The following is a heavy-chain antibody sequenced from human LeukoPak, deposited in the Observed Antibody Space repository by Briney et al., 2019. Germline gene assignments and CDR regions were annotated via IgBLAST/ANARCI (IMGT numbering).Heavy chain of an antibody. D-gene: IGHD2-2*01. V-gene: IGHV1-69*13. CDR2: IIPIFGTA. CDR1: GGTFSSYA. Sequence: SVKVSCKASGGTFSSYAISWVRQAPGQGLEWMGGIIPIFGTANYAQKFQGRVTITADESTSAAYMELSSLRSEDTAVYYCARGPVPAAKGFDYWGQGTLVTVSS. J-gene: IGHJ4*02. CDR3: ARGPVPAAKGFDY.